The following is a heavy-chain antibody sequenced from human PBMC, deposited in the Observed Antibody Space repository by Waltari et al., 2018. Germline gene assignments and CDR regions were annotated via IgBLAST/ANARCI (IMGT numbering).Heavy chain of an antibody. CDR2: SNQGRST. CDR1: GGSFSGYY. J-gene: IGHJ4*02. V-gene: IGHV4-34*01. D-gene: IGHD3-3*01. CDR3: ARGLSG. Sequence: QVQLQQWGAGLLKPSETLSLTCAVYGGSFSGYYWSWIRQPPGKGLEWIGESNQGRSTTYNPSFKVRVTISVGTSKTQFSLKLSSVTAADTAVYYCARGLSGWGQGTLVTVSS.